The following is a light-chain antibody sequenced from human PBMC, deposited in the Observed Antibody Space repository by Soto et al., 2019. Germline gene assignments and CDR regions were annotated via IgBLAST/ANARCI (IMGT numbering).Light chain of an antibody. Sequence: SVLTQSPSASGIPGQRVTISCSGSSSNIGSNAVSWYQHFPGTAPKVLIYSDDQRPSGVPDRFSGSKSGTSASLAISGLQAEDEADYYCSLYTSENTYVFGTGTKLTVL. V-gene: IGLV1-44*01. CDR1: SSNIGSNA. J-gene: IGLJ1*01. CDR2: SDD. CDR3: SLYTSENTYV.